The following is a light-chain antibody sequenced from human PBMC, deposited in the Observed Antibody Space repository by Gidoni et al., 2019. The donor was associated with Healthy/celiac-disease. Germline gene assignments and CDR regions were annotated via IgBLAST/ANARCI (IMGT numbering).Light chain of an antibody. Sequence: DVVMTPTPPALPGTPEGPASISCRSSQNLLVSEDGNTYLDWYLQKPGQSPQLLIYTLSYRAYGVPDRFSGSGSGTDFTLKISRVEAEDVGVYYCMQRIEFPWTFGQGTKVEIK. CDR1: QNLLVSEDGNTY. V-gene: IGKV2-40*01. J-gene: IGKJ1*01. CDR3: MQRIEFPWT. CDR2: TLS.